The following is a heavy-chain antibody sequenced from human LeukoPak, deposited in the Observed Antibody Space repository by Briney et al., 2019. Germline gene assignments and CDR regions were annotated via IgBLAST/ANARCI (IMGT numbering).Heavy chain of an antibody. CDR2: ISYDGSNK. CDR3: ARDAYLSHSSGWHPTFFDI. V-gene: IGHV3-30-3*01. CDR1: GFTFSSYA. D-gene: IGHD6-19*01. J-gene: IGHJ3*02. Sequence: GGTLRLSCAASGFTFSSYAMHWVRQAPAKGLEWVAVISYDGSNKYYADSVKGRFTISRDNSKNTLYMQMNSLRAEDTAVYYCARDAYLSHSSGWHPTFFDIWGQGTMVTVSS.